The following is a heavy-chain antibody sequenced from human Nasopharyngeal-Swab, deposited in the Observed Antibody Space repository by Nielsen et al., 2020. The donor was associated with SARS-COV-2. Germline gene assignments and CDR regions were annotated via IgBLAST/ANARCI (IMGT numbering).Heavy chain of an antibody. CDR2: ITSRGDTV. J-gene: IGHJ4*02. CDR3: ARGDTDLVTIRDY. D-gene: IGHD5-18*01. V-gene: IGHV3-11*01. Sequence: GESLKISCVGSGFTFSDYYMSWIRQAPGKGLEWVSDITSRGDTVKYADSVKGRFTISRDNAKNSVYVQMNSLRAEDTAVYYCARGDTDLVTIRDYWGQGTLVTVSS. CDR1: GFTFSDYY.